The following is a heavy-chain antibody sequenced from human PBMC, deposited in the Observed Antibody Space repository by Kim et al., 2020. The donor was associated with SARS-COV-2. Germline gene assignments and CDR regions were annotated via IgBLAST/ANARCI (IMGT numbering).Heavy chain of an antibody. V-gene: IGHV3-7*03. CDR2: IKQDGTEK. Sequence: GGSLRLSCSASGFSFSGFWMSWVRQAPGKGLEWVAKIKQDGTEKYYVDSVEGRFTISIDNAKNSLYLQMNSLRAEDTAVYYCAAGRGYYLGGPGTLVTVS. J-gene: IGHJ4*02. CDR3: AAGRGYYL. D-gene: IGHD3-10*01. CDR1: GFSFSGFW.